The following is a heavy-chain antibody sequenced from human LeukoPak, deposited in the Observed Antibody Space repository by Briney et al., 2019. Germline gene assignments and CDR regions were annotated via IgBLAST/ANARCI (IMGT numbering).Heavy chain of an antibody. CDR2: ISGNGVAT. V-gene: IGHV3-23*01. D-gene: IGHD3-22*01. J-gene: IGHJ4*02. CDR3: VKDAYYLDSSTYLIPFDF. Sequence: EGSLRLSCGASGFTFSRSAMNWVRQAPGKGLEWVAAISGNGVATYYADSAKGRFNISRDNTNNTLFLQMNSLRTEDTAIYYCVKDAYYLDSSTYLIPFDFWGQGTLVTVSS. CDR1: GFTFSRSA.